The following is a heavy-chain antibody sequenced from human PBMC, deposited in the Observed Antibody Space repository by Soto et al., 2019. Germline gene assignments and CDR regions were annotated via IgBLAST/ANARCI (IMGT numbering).Heavy chain of an antibody. D-gene: IGHD3-10*01. CDR2: ISYDGSNK. CDR3: ARDFYASASYGSGSYYKVHYYYGMDV. J-gene: IGHJ6*02. V-gene: IGHV3-30-3*01. Sequence: GGSLRLSCAASGFTFSSYAMHWVRQAPGKGLEWVAVISYDGSNKYYADSVKGRFTISRDNSKNTLYLQMNSLRAEDTAVYYCARDFYASASYGSGSYYKVHYYYGMDVWGQGTTVTVSS. CDR1: GFTFSSYA.